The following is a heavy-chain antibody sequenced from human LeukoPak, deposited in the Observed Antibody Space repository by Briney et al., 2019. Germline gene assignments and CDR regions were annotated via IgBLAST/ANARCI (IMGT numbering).Heavy chain of an antibody. CDR3: ARDSSTWFGELYWFDP. CDR1: GFTFSSYS. Sequence: PGGSLRLSCAASGFTFSSYSMNWVRQAPGKGLEWVSYISSSSSTIYYADSVKGRFTIPRDNAKNSLYLQMNSLRAEDTTVYYCARDSSTWFGELYWFDPWGQGTLVTVSS. CDR2: ISSSSSTI. J-gene: IGHJ5*02. D-gene: IGHD3-10*01. V-gene: IGHV3-48*01.